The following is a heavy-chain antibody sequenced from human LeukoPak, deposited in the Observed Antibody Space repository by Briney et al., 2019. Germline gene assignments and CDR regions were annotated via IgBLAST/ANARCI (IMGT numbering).Heavy chain of an antibody. J-gene: IGHJ4*02. CDR3: ARGGTYSSGWKGDYFDY. CDR2: IKQDGSEK. Sequence: GGSLRLSCAASGFTFSSYWMSWVRQAPGKGLEWVANIKQDGSEKYYVDSVKGRFTISRDNAKNSLYLQMNSLRAEDTAVYYRARGGTYSSGWKGDYFDYWGQGTLVTVSS. CDR1: GFTFSSYW. D-gene: IGHD6-19*01. V-gene: IGHV3-7*03.